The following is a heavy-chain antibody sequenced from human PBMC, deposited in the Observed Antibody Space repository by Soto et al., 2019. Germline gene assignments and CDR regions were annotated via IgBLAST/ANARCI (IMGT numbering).Heavy chain of an antibody. CDR1: GFIFSRYS. V-gene: IGHV3-30*01. D-gene: IGHD2-2*01. CDR3: ARARDIVVAPAILDK. CDR2: ISSDGSTK. Sequence: QVQLVESGGGVVQPGRSLRLSCAASGFIFSRYSMHWVRQAPGKGLAWVAVISSDGSTKYYADSVKGRFTISRANSKNTLFLQMNSLRPEDTAVYFCARARDIVVAPAILDKWGQGTLVTVSS. J-gene: IGHJ4*02.